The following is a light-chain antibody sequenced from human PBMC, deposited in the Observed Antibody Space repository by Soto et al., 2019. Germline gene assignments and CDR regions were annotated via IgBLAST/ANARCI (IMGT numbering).Light chain of an antibody. CDR3: QQYKNWAPKIT. Sequence: EIVMTQSPATLSVSPGERATLSCRASQSVSSNLAWYQQKPGQAPRLLIYGASTRATGIPARFSGSGSGTEFTLTISSLQSEDFAVYYCQQYKNWAPKITFGPGTKVDIK. V-gene: IGKV3-15*01. J-gene: IGKJ3*01. CDR1: QSVSSN. CDR2: GAS.